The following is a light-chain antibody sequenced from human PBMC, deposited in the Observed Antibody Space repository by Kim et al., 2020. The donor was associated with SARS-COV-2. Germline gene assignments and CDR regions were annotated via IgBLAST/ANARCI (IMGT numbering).Light chain of an antibody. J-gene: IGKJ5*01. CDR3: QHLNTYPLT. Sequence: AFVGDRVTITCRASQDISSFLAWYQQKPGKAPNLLIYTASTLQSGVPSRFSGSGSGTEFTLTISSLQPEDFATYYCQHLNTYPLTFGQGTRLEIK. CDR1: QDISSF. V-gene: IGKV1-9*01. CDR2: TAS.